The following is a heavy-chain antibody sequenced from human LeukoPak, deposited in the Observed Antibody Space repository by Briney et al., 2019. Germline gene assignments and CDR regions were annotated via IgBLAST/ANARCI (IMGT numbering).Heavy chain of an antibody. CDR1: GGSISSGSYY. D-gene: IGHD1-26*01. V-gene: IGHV4-61*02. Sequence: PSETLSLTCTVSGGSISSGSYYWSWIRQPAGKGLEWIGRIYTSGSTNYNPSLKSRVTISVDTSKNQFSLKLSSVTAADTAVYYCGGGLWELGPSFDPWGQGTLVTVSS. J-gene: IGHJ5*02. CDR2: IYTSGST. CDR3: GGGLWELGPSFDP.